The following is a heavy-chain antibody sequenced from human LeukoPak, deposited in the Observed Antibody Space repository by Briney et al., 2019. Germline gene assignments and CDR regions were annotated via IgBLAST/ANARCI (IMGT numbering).Heavy chain of an antibody. CDR3: ASGVGATGYYFDY. CDR2: INQDGSEK. Sequence: PGGSLRLSCAASGFILSNYWMGWVRRAPGKGLEWVANINQDGSEKHYVDFLKGRFTISRDNANNSLYLEMNSLRAEDTAVYYCASGVGATGYYFDYWGQGTLVTVSS. D-gene: IGHD1-26*01. V-gene: IGHV3-7*01. J-gene: IGHJ4*02. CDR1: GFILSNYW.